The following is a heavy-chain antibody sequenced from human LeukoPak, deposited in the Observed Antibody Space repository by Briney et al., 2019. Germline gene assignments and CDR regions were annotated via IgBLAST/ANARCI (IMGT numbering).Heavy chain of an antibody. V-gene: IGHV3-30*18. CDR1: GFTFSSYG. D-gene: IGHD2-15*01. CDR2: ISYDGSNK. CDR3: AKDQGVVVMGY. J-gene: IGHJ4*02. Sequence: GRSLRLSCAASGFTFSSYGMHWVRQAPGKGLERVAVISYDGSNKYYADSVKGRFTISRDNSKNTLYLQMNSLRAEDTAVYYCAKDQGVVVMGYWGQGTLVTVSS.